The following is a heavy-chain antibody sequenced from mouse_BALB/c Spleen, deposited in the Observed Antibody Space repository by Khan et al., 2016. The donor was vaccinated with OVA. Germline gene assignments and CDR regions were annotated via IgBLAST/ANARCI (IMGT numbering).Heavy chain of an antibody. V-gene: IGHV1-39*01. CDR2: IDPYYGGT. Sequence: LEESGPELEKPGASVKISCKASGYSFTGYNMNWVQQSTGKSLEWIGNIDPYYGGTSYNQKFTGKATLTVDKSSSTAYMQLKSLTSEDTEVYYWASSTWYFDVWGAGTTLTVSS. J-gene: IGHJ1*01. CDR3: ASSTWYFDV. CDR1: GYSFTGYN.